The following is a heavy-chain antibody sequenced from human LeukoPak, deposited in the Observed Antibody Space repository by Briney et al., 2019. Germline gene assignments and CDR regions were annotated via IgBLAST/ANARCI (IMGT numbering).Heavy chain of an antibody. CDR2: ISTSSSTI. J-gene: IGHJ4*02. D-gene: IGHD3-22*01. CDR1: GFTFNTDT. Sequence: GGSLRLSCAASGFTFNTDTMNWVRQAPGKGLEWVAYISTSSSTIYYADSVKGRFTISRDNSKNTLYLQMNSLRAEDTAVYFCARYFYDSSGYPYYFDYWGQGTLVTVSS. V-gene: IGHV3-48*01. CDR3: ARYFYDSSGYPYYFDY.